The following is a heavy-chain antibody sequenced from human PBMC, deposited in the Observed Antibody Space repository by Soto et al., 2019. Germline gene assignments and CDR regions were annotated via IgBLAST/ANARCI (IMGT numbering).Heavy chain of an antibody. J-gene: IGHJ6*02. V-gene: IGHV3-23*01. CDR3: AKDILEVNPGMDV. D-gene: IGHD2-21*01. CDR1: GFTFSNYA. CDR2: IRGSATTT. Sequence: EVQLLESGGGLVQPVGSLRLSCVASGFTFSNYAMSWVRQAPGKGLEWVSAIRGSATTTYYSDSVKGRFTISRDNSKNSLYLQMNSLRVEDTAIYYCAKDILEVNPGMDVGGQGTTVTVSS.